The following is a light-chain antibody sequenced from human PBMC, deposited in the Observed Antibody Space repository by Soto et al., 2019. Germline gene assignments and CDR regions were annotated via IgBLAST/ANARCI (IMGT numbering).Light chain of an antibody. CDR3: QQYGNSPWA. CDR2: GAS. CDR1: QSVSGSY. V-gene: IGKV3-20*01. J-gene: IGKJ1*01. Sequence: EIVLTPSPGTLSLSPVERATLSCRPSQSVSGSYLAWYQQKPGQAPRLLIYGASSRATGTADRFSGSGSGTDFTLTISRLEPEDFAVYYCQQYGNSPWAFGQGTKVDIK.